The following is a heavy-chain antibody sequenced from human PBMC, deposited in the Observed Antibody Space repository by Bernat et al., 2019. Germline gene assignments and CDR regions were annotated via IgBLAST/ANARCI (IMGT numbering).Heavy chain of an antibody. CDR3: VRHIVMVGDSIFTAFDI. Sequence: QVQLQESGPGLVKPSETLSLTCTVSGGSVSSGSYYWSWIRQTPEKGLDWIGYIYYTGDTKYNPSLESRISMSLDKSKNQFFLKLSSVTAADTAVYYFVRHIVMVGDSIFTAFDIWGQGTMVTVSS. CDR1: GGSVSSGSYY. J-gene: IGHJ3*02. V-gene: IGHV4-61*01. CDR2: IYYTGDT. D-gene: IGHD2-15*01.